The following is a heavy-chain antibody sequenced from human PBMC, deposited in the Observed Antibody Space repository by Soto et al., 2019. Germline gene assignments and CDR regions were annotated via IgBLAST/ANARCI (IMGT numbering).Heavy chain of an antibody. J-gene: IGHJ5*02. CDR3: AHSLYDYVWGTNWFDP. D-gene: IGHD3-16*01. V-gene: IGHV2-5*02. CDR1: GFSLSTSGVG. CDR2: IYWDDDK. Sequence: QITLKESGPTLVKPTQTLTLTCTFSGFSLSTSGVGVGWIRQPPGKAREWLALIYWDDDKRYSPSLKSRLTITKDTSKNQVVLTMTNMDPVDTATYYCAHSLYDYVWGTNWFDPWGQGTLVTVSS.